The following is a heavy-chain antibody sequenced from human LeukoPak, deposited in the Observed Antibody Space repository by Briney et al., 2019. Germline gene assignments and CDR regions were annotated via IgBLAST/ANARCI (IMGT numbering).Heavy chain of an antibody. CDR2: INPSVGST. J-gene: IGHJ5*02. D-gene: IGHD6-6*01. CDR3: ARYRRDSSSQNWFDP. Sequence: ASVKVSCKASGYTFTSYYMHWVRQAPGQGLEWMGIINPSVGSTSYAQKFQGRVTMTRDTSTSTVYMELSSLRSEDTAVYYCARYRRDSSSQNWFDPWGQGTLVTVSS. CDR1: GYTFTSYY. V-gene: IGHV1-46*03.